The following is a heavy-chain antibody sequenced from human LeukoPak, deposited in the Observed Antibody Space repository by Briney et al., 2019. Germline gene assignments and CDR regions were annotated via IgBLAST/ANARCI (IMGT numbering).Heavy chain of an antibody. CDR2: INHSGST. V-gene: IGHV4-30-2*01. J-gene: IGHJ6*02. D-gene: IGHD4-17*01. Sequence: PSETLSLTCVVSGGSLSSGDFSWSWIRQPPGKGLEWLANINHSGSTYYNPSLTGRGTISIDRSRNQFSLKLRSVTAADTAVYYCARVRRDYSYLYYGMDVWGQGTTVTVSS. CDR1: GGSLSSGDFS. CDR3: ARVRRDYSYLYYGMDV.